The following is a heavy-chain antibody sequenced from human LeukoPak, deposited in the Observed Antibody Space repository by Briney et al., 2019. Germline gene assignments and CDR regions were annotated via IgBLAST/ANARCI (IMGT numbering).Heavy chain of an antibody. Sequence: GGSLRLSCAASGFTDSSNYMSWVRQAPGKGLEWVSVIYSGGSTYYADSVKGRFTISRDNSKNTLYLQMNSLRAEDTAVYYCARSYYYDSSHTVDYWGQGTLVTVSS. CDR3: ARSYYYDSSHTVDY. D-gene: IGHD3-22*01. CDR1: GFTDSSNY. CDR2: IYSGGST. V-gene: IGHV3-66*01. J-gene: IGHJ4*02.